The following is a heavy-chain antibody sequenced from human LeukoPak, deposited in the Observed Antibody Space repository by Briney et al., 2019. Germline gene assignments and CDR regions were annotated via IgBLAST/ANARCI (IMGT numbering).Heavy chain of an antibody. CDR3: ARERYCSSTSCYRDYYYYGMDV. D-gene: IGHD2-2*02. Sequence: NPSETLSLTCTVSGGSISSGGYSWSWIRQHPGKGLEWIGYIYYRGSTFYSPSLKSRVTISVDTSKNQFSLKLSSVTAADTAVYYCARERYCSSTSCYRDYYYYGMDVWGQGTTVTVSS. CDR2: IYYRGST. J-gene: IGHJ6*02. CDR1: GGSISSGGYS. V-gene: IGHV4-31*03.